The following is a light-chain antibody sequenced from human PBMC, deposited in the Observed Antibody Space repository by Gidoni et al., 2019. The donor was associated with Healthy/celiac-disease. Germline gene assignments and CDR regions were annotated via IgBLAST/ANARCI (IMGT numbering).Light chain of an antibody. CDR1: QGSSSW. CDR3: QQANSFPT. V-gene: IGKV1-12*01. Sequence: DIQMAQAPSYVSASVGDRVTITCRVSQGSSSWLAWYQQKPGKAPKLLIYAASSLQSGVPSSFSGSGSGTDFTLIISSLQPADFATYYCQQANSFPTFGGGTKVEIK. J-gene: IGKJ4*01. CDR2: AAS.